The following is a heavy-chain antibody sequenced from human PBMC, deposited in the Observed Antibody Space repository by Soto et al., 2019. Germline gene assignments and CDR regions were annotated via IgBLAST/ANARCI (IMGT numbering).Heavy chain of an antibody. J-gene: IGHJ6*02. D-gene: IGHD3-9*01. CDR2: INPNSGGT. CDR3: ASTDFDWLYYYGMDV. V-gene: IGHV1-2*02. Sequence: QVQLVQSGAEVKKPGASVKVSCKASGYTFTGYYMHWVRQAPGQGLEWMGWINPNSGGTNYAQKFQGRVTMTSDTSISTAYMELSRLRSDDTAVYYCASTDFDWLYYYGMDVWGQGTTVTVSS. CDR1: GYTFTGYY.